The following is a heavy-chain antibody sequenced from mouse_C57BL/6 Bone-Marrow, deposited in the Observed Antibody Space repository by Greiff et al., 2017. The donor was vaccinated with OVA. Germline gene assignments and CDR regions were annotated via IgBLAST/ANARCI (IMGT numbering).Heavy chain of an antibody. D-gene: IGHD2-5*01. V-gene: IGHV14-4*01. CDR2: IDPENGDT. CDR1: GFNIKDDY. Sequence: VQLQQSGAELVRPGASVKLSCTASGFNIKDDYMHWVKQRPEQGLEWIGWIDPENGDTEYASKFQGKATITAATSSNTAYLQLHSLTSEDTAVDYSTTEEARYSIWFAYWGQGTLVTVSA. J-gene: IGHJ3*01. CDR3: TTEEARYSIWFAY.